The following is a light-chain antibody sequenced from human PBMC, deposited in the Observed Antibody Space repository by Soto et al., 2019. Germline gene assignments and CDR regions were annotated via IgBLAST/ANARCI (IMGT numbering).Light chain of an antibody. Sequence: QSVLTQPASLSGSPGQSITISCTGTSSDVGSYDLVSWFQHHPGKAPKLMIYEVSKRPSGVSNRFSGSKSGNTASLTISGLQAEDEADYFCCSYAGSSTFYVFGIGTKVTVL. J-gene: IGLJ1*01. V-gene: IGLV2-23*02. CDR1: SSDVGSYDL. CDR3: CSYAGSSTFYV. CDR2: EVS.